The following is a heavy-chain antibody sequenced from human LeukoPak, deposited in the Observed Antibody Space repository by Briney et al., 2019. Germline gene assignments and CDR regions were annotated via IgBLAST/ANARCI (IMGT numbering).Heavy chain of an antibody. D-gene: IGHD6-19*01. V-gene: IGHV3-11*04. CDR2: ISSSGSTI. CDR3: ARVSRGWYKDAFDI. CDR1: GFTFSDYY. J-gene: IGHJ3*02. Sequence: GGSLRLSCAASGFTFSDYYMSWIRQAPGKGLEWVSYISSSGSTIYYADSVKGRFTISRDNAKNSLYLQMNSLRAEDTAVYYCARVSRGWYKDAFDIWGQGTMVTVSS.